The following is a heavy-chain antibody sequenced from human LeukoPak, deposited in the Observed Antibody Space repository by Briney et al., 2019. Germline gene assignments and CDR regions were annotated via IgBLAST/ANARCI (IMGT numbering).Heavy chain of an antibody. V-gene: IGHV3-20*04. CDR3: ARDLYGDYGFDI. J-gene: IGHJ3*02. CDR2: INWNGVST. CDR1: GFIFDDYG. D-gene: IGHD4-17*01. Sequence: GGPLRLSCAASGFIFDDYGISWVRQAPGKGLEWVCGINWNGVSTGYADSVKGRFTISRDNARNSLSLQMNSLRAEDTAFYYCARDLYGDYGFDIWGQGTMVTVSS.